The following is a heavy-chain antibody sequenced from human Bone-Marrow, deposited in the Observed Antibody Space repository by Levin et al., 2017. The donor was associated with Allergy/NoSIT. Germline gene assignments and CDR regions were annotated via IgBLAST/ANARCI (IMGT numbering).Heavy chain of an antibody. CDR2: IYYTGST. V-gene: IGHV4-59*01. CDR3: ASWGMGSYDTGGYYSTTDAFDM. D-gene: IGHD3-22*01. Sequence: KAGGSLRLSCSVSGDSMNSYHWSWIRQPPGKGLEWIGFIYYTGSTNYNPSLKSRVTMSVDTAKNQFSLKLTSVTAADTAVYYCASWGMGSYDTGGYYSTTDAFDMWGQGTMVTVSS. J-gene: IGHJ3*02. CDR1: GDSMNSYH.